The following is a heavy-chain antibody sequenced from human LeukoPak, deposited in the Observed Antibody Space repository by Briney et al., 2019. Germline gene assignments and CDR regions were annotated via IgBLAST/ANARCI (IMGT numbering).Heavy chain of an antibody. CDR2: INGDGSST. D-gene: IGHD3-10*01. CDR3: SRGTYPYSSDN. CDR1: GFTFSSYG. V-gene: IGHV3-74*01. Sequence: QPGRSLRLSCAASGFTFSSYGMHWVRQAPGKGLLWISHINGDGSSTGYADSVKGRFTISRDNAKNILYLQMNSLRAEDTAVYYCSRGTYPYSSDNWGQGALVTVSS. J-gene: IGHJ4*02.